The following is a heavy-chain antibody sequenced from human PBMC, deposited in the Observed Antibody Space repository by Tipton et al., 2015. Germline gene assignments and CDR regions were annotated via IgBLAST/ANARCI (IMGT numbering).Heavy chain of an antibody. CDR2: ISHSGNT. Sequence: GLVNPSETLSLTCAVSAYSISSDYYWGWIRQPPGKGLEWIGSISHSGNTYYNPSLKSRVTMSRDTSKNQFSLKLTSVTAADTAVYYCARGYSNYWGYWGQGTLVTVSS. CDR3: ARGYSNYWGY. CDR1: AYSISSDYY. V-gene: IGHV4-38-2*01. J-gene: IGHJ4*02. D-gene: IGHD4-11*01.